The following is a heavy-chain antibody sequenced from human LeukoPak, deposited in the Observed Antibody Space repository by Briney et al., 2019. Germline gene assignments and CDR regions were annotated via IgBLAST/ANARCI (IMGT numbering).Heavy chain of an antibody. CDR2: VWYDGSKE. V-gene: IGHV3-33*01. CDR3: ARAEGYTQFHYYGMDV. CDR1: GFTFRSYG. J-gene: IGHJ6*02. Sequence: GGSLRLSCVASGFTFRSYGMHWVRQAPGKGLEWVAVVWYDGSKEYYADSVKGRFTISRDNSKNTLDLQMNSLRTEDTAIYWCARAEGYTQFHYYGMDVWGQGTTVTVSS. D-gene: IGHD5-24*01.